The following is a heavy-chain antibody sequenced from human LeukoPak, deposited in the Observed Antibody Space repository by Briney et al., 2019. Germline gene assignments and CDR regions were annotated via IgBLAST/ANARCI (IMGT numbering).Heavy chain of an antibody. Sequence: SVTVSCKASGGTFSSYAISWVRQAPGQGLEWMGGIIPIFGTANYAQKFQGRVTITTDESTSTAYMELSNLRSEETAVYYCARESELGSYFDYWGQGTLVTVSS. CDR2: IIPIFGTA. J-gene: IGHJ4*02. CDR1: GGTFSSYA. CDR3: ARESELGSYFDY. D-gene: IGHD7-27*01. V-gene: IGHV1-69*05.